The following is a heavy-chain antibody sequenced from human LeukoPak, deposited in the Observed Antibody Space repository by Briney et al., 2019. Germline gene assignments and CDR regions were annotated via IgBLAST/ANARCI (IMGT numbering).Heavy chain of an antibody. Sequence: GSSVKVSCKASGGTFSSYAISWVRQAPGQGLEWMGGIIPIFGTANYAQKFQGRVTITTDESTSTAYMELSSLRSEDTAVYYCARMGPLRYCSSTSCYTSMDVWGKGTTVTVSS. CDR1: GGTFSSYA. D-gene: IGHD2-2*02. CDR2: IIPIFGTA. CDR3: ARMGPLRYCSSTSCYTSMDV. V-gene: IGHV1-69*05. J-gene: IGHJ6*03.